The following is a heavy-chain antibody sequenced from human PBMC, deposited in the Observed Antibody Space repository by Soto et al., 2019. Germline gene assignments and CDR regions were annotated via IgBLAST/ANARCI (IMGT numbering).Heavy chain of an antibody. V-gene: IGHV4-59*01. J-gene: IGHJ5*02. CDR3: ARESAGSGKNNWFDP. D-gene: IGHD3-10*01. CDR1: GASISTYY. Sequence: SETLSLTCTVSGASISTYYWRWVRQPPGKGLEWIGYIHDSGSTYYNPSLKSRVTMSLDTSRNQFFLQLNSVTAADTAVYYCARESAGSGKNNWFDPWGQGMLVTVSS. CDR2: IHDSGST.